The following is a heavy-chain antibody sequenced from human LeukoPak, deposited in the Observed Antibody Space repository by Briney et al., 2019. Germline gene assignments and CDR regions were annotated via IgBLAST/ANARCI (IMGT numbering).Heavy chain of an antibody. Sequence: GGSLRPSCAASGFSFSRYGMHWVRQAPGKGLEWVAVIWFDGSNKYYADSVKGRFTISRDNSKNTLYVQMNSLRADDTGVYYCARDLKGSAWYVDYWGQGTLVTVSS. CDR2: IWFDGSNK. J-gene: IGHJ4*02. D-gene: IGHD6-19*01. V-gene: IGHV3-33*01. CDR3: ARDLKGSAWYVDY. CDR1: GFSFSRYG.